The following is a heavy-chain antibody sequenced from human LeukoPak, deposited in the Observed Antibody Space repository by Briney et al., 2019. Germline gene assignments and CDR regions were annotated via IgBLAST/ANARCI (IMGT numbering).Heavy chain of an antibody. CDR3: ARDQRWFDAFDI. CDR1: GFTFSSYA. Sequence: GGSLRLSCAASGFTFSSYAMHWVRQAPGKGLEWVAVISYDGNNKYYADSVKGRFTISRDNSKNTLYLQMNSLRAEDTAVYYCARDQRWFDAFDIWGQGTMVTVSS. J-gene: IGHJ3*02. V-gene: IGHV3-30-3*01. D-gene: IGHD2-15*01. CDR2: ISYDGNNK.